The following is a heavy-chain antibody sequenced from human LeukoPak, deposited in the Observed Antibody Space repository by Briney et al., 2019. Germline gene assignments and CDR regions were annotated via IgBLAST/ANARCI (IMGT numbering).Heavy chain of an antibody. Sequence: SETLSLTCTVSGGSISSSSYYWGWIRQPPGKGLEWIGSIYYSGSTYYNPSLKSRVTISVDTSKNQFSLKLSPVTAADTAVYYCAGPTGYYSFDYWGQGTLVTVSS. D-gene: IGHD3-9*01. CDR2: IYYSGST. CDR3: AGPTGYYSFDY. J-gene: IGHJ4*02. V-gene: IGHV4-39*01. CDR1: GGSISSSSYY.